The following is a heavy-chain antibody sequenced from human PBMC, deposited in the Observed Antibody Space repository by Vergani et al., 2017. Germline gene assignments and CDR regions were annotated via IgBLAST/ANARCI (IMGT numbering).Heavy chain of an antibody. CDR1: GYSIGSGFY. CDR3: VRTVALWFGETKDGGWFDP. D-gene: IGHD3-10*01. J-gene: IGHJ5*02. V-gene: IGHV4-38-2*01. CDR2: IHNRGKT. Sequence: QVRLEESGPGLVKPSETLSLTCSVSGYSIGSGFYWAWIRQSPGEGLQWLTSIHNRGKTYHNPSLKSRVSVPLDTSKNRFSLNLTSVTATDTAVYYCVRTVALWFGETKDGGWFDPWGQGTLVTVTS.